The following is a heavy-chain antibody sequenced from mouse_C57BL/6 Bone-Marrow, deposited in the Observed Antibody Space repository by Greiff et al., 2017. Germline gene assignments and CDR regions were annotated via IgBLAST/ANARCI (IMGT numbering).Heavy chain of an antibody. CDR3: ARLGPYDYDGAY. CDR1: EYEFPSHD. CDR2: INSDGGST. V-gene: IGHV5-2*01. J-gene: IGHJ3*01. Sequence: EVKLMESGGGLVQPGESLKLSCESNEYEFPSHDMSWVRKTPEKRLELVAAINSDGGSTYYPDTMERRFIISRDNTKKTLYLQMSSLRSEDTALYYCARLGPYDYDGAYWGQGTLVTVSA. D-gene: IGHD2-4*01.